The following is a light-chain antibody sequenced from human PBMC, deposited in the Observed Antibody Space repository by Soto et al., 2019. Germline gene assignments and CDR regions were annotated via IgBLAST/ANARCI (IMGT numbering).Light chain of an antibody. J-gene: IGKJ4*01. V-gene: IGKV3-11*01. CDR3: QQRSNWPLS. CDR2: DAS. CDR1: QSVSSS. Sequence: PGERATLSCRASQSVSSSLAWYQQKPGQAPRLLIYDASNRATGIPARFSGSGSETDFNLTVSSLEPEDFAVYYCQQRSNWPLSFGGGIKVEIK.